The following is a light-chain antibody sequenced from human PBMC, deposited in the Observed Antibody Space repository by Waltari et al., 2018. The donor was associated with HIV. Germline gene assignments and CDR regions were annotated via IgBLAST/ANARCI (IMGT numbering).Light chain of an antibody. CDR1: SNSAAASDS. CDR3: TSYVDNYHVF. V-gene: IGLV2-8*01. CDR2: AVT. Sequence: QYALTQPPSASGSPAQSVTISSTGTSNSAAASDSVTWYQQHPGRAPKLLIYAVTKRPSGVPDRFSGSKYGNTASLTVSGLQAEDDGHYYCTSYVDNYHVFFGGGTKLTVL. J-gene: IGLJ2*01.